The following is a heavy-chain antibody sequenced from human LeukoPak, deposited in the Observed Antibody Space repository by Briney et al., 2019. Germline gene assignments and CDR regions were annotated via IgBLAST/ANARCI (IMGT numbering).Heavy chain of an antibody. J-gene: IGHJ4*02. CDR2: IRTDGGEK. Sequence: GGSLRLSCAASGFTIRNYGMLWVRQAPGKGLEWVASIRTDGGEKYHADSVQGRFSISRDNSKNTLYLQMDSLRAEDTALYYCARIGYSTSWANFDYWGQGTLVTVSS. V-gene: IGHV3-30*02. CDR1: GFTIRNYG. CDR3: ARIGYSTSWANFDY. D-gene: IGHD6-13*01.